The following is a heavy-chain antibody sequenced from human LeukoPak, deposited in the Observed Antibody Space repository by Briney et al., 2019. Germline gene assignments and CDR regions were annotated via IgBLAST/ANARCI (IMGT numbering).Heavy chain of an antibody. D-gene: IGHD6-19*01. CDR1: GYTFNNYG. CDR2: ISAYNAKT. Sequence: ASVKVSCKTSGYTFNNYGVTWVRQAPGQGLEWMGWISAYNAKTNYAQKVQDRVTMTTDSSTSTAYMELRSLRSDDTAVYYCARGSPSVWIAVPGRSHYFDYWGQGTLVTVSS. V-gene: IGHV1-18*01. CDR3: ARGSPSVWIAVPGRSHYFDY. J-gene: IGHJ4*02.